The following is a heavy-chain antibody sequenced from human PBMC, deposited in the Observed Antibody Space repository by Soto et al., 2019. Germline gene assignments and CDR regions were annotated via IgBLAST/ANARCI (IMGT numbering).Heavy chain of an antibody. J-gene: IGHJ5*02. Sequence: ASVKVSCKASDYIFSNYGINWVRQAPGQGLEWMGWISGDNGYTNYAQDLQGRVTLSTDTSTSTAYMELRSLRSDDTAVYYCARPLTAYCSGGNCFSNWFDPWGQGTLVTVSS. CDR2: ISGDNGYT. CDR1: DYIFSNYG. D-gene: IGHD2-15*01. CDR3: ARPLTAYCSGGNCFSNWFDP. V-gene: IGHV1-18*01.